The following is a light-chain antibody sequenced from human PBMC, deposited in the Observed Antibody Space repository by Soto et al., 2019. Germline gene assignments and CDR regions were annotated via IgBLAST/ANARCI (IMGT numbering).Light chain of an antibody. V-gene: IGLV2-14*01. J-gene: IGLJ1*01. CDR1: NIDVGGYNY. CDR2: DVS. Sequence: QSVLTQPASVAGSPGQSIIISCTGTNIDVGGYNYVSWYQQHPGKATKLMIYDVSNRPSGVSNRFSGSKSGNTASLTISGLQADGQADYYCSSYTTSSTLYVFGTGTKVTV. CDR3: SSYTTSSTLYV.